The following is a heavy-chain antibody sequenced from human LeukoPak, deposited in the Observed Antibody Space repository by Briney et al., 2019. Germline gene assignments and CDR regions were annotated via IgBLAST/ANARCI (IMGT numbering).Heavy chain of an antibody. Sequence: ASVKVSCKASGGTFSSYAISWVRQAPGQGLEWMGWISAYNGNTNYAQKLQGRVTMTTDTSTSTAYMELRSLRSDDTAVYYCARSYDILTGYYNGATAFDIWGQGTMVTVSS. CDR2: ISAYNGNT. V-gene: IGHV1-18*01. D-gene: IGHD3-9*01. CDR1: GGTFSSYA. CDR3: ARSYDILTGYYNGATAFDI. J-gene: IGHJ3*02.